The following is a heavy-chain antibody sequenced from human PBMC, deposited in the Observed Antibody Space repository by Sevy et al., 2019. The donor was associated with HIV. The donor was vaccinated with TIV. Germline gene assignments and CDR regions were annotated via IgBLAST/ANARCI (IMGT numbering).Heavy chain of an antibody. J-gene: IGHJ4*02. Sequence: ASVKVSCKASGYYFIGYYVHWVRQAPGQGLEWMGWINPNGGGTNIGQKFHGRVTMSRDTSITTAYMELIRLRSNDTGVYYCARSVYGSGTYLNDYWGQGTLVTVSS. CDR3: ARSVYGSGTYLNDY. CDR2: INPNGGGT. V-gene: IGHV1-2*02. CDR1: GYYFIGYY. D-gene: IGHD3-10*01.